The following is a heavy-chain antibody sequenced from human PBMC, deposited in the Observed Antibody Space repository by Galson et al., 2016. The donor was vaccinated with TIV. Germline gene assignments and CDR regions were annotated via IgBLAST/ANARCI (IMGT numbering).Heavy chain of an antibody. D-gene: IGHD5-18*01. J-gene: IGHJ4*02. CDR3: AKDRQWIPSSLDY. Sequence: SLRLSCAASGFTFNNYAMTWVRQAPGKGLEWVSGISASGGENYAESVKGRFTISRDSSKNTVYLQMSSLRAEDTAIYYCAKDRQWIPSSLDYWGQGTLVTVSS. CDR2: ISASGGE. CDR1: GFTFNNYA. V-gene: IGHV3-23*01.